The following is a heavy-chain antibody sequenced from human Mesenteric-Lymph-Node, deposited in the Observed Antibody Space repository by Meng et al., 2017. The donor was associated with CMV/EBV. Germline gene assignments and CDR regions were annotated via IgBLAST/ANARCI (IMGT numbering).Heavy chain of an antibody. CDR2: INSDGSRT. J-gene: IGHJ6*02. D-gene: IGHD3-3*01. CDR1: GFT. CDR3: ARDGGAGGLDV. V-gene: IGHV3-74*01. Sequence: GESLKISCAASGFTDWVRQAPGKGLVWVSRINSDGSRTRYADSVKGRFTISRDNAKNTLNLQMNSLRAEDTAVYYCARDGGAGGLDVWGQGTTVTVSS.